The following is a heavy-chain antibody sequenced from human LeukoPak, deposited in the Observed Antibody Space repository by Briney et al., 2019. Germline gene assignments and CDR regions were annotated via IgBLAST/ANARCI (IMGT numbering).Heavy chain of an antibody. Sequence: SETLSLTCSVSGGSISSGSYYWSWIRQPAGRGLEWIGRIYTSGSTNYNPSLKSRVTISVDTSKNQFSLKLSSVTAADTAVYYCARGGSGWNYYYYYMDVWGKGTTVTISS. D-gene: IGHD6-19*01. CDR1: GGSISSGSYY. CDR2: IYTSGST. J-gene: IGHJ6*03. V-gene: IGHV4-61*02. CDR3: ARGGSGWNYYYYYMDV.